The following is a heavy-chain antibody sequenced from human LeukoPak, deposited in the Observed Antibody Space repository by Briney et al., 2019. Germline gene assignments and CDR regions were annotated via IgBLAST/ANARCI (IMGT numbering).Heavy chain of an antibody. Sequence: PSETLSLTCTVSGGSISSCGYYWSWIRQHPGKGLEWLGYIYYSGSTYYNPSLKSRVTISVDTSKNQFSLKLSSVTAADTAVYYCARATVLGYYYDSSGYYRYEYFQHWGQGTLVTVSS. CDR3: ARATVLGYYYDSSGYYRYEYFQH. CDR2: IYYSGST. D-gene: IGHD3-22*01. J-gene: IGHJ1*01. V-gene: IGHV4-31*03. CDR1: GGSISSCGYY.